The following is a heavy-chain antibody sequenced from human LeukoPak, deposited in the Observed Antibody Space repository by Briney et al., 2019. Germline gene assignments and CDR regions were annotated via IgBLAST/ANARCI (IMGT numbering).Heavy chain of an antibody. CDR1: GYTFTSYG. J-gene: IGHJ4*02. V-gene: IGHV1-18*01. CDR3: ARLGYYYDSSGYYPPFDY. Sequence: ASVKVSCKASGYTFTSYGISWVRQDPGQGLEWMGWISAYNGNTNYAQKVQGRVTMTTDTSTSIAYMELRSLRSDDTAVYYCARLGYYYDSSGYYPPFDYWGQGTLVTVSS. D-gene: IGHD3-22*01. CDR2: ISAYNGNT.